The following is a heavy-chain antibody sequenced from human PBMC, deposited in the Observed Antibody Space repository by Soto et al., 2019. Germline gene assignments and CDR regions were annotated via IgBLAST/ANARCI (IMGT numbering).Heavy chain of an antibody. D-gene: IGHD6-13*01. V-gene: IGHV4-59*12. J-gene: IGHJ5*02. Sequence: SETLSLTCAVSGGSISSKNCWTWVRQPPEEGLEWIGYIYYGGTTSYNPSLKGRVTISVDTSKNQFSLKLSSVTVADTAVYYCARDPSGIAAEGWFDPWGQGTLVTVSS. CDR1: GGSISSKNC. CDR3: ARDPSGIAAEGWFDP. CDR2: IYYGGTT.